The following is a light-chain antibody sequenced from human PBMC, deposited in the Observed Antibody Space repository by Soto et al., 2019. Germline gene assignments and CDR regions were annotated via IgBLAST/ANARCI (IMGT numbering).Light chain of an antibody. Sequence: QSALTQPASVSGSPGQSITISCTGTSSDVAFYNHVSWYQQHPGKAPKLLIYEVNNRPSGVSHRFSGSKSGNTASLTISGLQAEDEADYYCSSFASTHTYVFGTGTTVTVL. CDR2: EVN. CDR1: SSDVAFYNH. CDR3: SSFASTHTYV. J-gene: IGLJ1*01. V-gene: IGLV2-14*01.